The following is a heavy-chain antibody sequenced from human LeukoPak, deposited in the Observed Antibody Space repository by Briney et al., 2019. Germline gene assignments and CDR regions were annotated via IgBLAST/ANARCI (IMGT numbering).Heavy chain of an antibody. D-gene: IGHD6-19*01. V-gene: IGHV3-23*01. CDR1: GFTFSSYA. J-gene: IGHJ4*02. CDR3: ARGGSGWYYFDY. CDR2: ISGSGGST. Sequence: GGSLRLSCAASGFTFSSYAMSWVRQAPGKGLEWVSAISGSGGSTYYADSVKGRFTISRDNSKNTLYLQMNSLRAEDTAVYYCARGGSGWYYFDYWGQGTLVTVSS.